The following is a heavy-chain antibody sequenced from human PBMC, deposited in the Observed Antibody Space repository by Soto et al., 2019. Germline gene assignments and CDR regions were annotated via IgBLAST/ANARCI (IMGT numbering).Heavy chain of an antibody. CDR1: GFTFSSYS. CDR2: ISSSSSYI. Sequence: PGGSLRLSCAASGFTFSSYSMNWVRQAPGKGLEWVSSISSSSSYIYYADSVKGRFTISRDNAKNSLYLQMNRLRAEDTAVYYCARDIVVVVAATHSSYYYGMDVWGQGTTVTVSS. CDR3: ARDIVVVVAATHSSYYYGMDV. D-gene: IGHD2-15*01. V-gene: IGHV3-21*01. J-gene: IGHJ6*02.